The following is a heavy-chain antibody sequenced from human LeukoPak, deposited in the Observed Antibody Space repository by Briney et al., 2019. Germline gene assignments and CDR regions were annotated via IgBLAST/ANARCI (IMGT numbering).Heavy chain of an antibody. D-gene: IGHD1-26*01. CDR1: GFIFSSYG. J-gene: IGHJ4*01. V-gene: IGHV3-23*01. Sequence: PGGTLTLSCTVSGFIFSSYGMSWVRQAPGKGLEWISLSDSGGSTYYADSVKGRFTISRDNSKNTLYLQMNSLRAEDTAVYYCAKGDYSGRYYFDYWGQEPWSPSPQ. CDR3: AKGDYSGRYYFDY. CDR2: SDSGGST.